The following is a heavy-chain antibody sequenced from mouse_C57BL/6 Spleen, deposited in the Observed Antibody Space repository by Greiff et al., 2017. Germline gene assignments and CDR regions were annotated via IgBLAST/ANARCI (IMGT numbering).Heavy chain of an antibody. CDR1: GYTFTSYW. CDR2: IYPSDSET. V-gene: IGHV1-61*01. Sequence: QVQLQQPGAELVRPGSSVKLSCKASGYTFTSYWMDWVKQRPGQGLEWIGNIYPSDSETHYNQKFKDKATLTVDKSSSTAYMQLSGLTSEDSAVYYCARRTTVVATDYYAMDYWGQGTSVTVSS. D-gene: IGHD1-1*01. J-gene: IGHJ4*01. CDR3: ARRTTVVATDYYAMDY.